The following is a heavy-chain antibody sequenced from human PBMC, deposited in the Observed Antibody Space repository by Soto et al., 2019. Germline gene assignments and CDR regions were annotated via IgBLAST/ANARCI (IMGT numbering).Heavy chain of an antibody. CDR3: AKFPDLNYDSSGYSY. CDR1: GFTFSSYA. J-gene: IGHJ4*02. D-gene: IGHD3-22*01. CDR2: ISGSGGST. V-gene: IGHV3-23*01. Sequence: PVGSLRLSCAASGFTFSSYAMSWVRQAPGKGLEWVSAISGSGGSTYYADSVKGRFTISRDNSKNTLYLQMNSLRAEDTAVYYCAKFPDLNYDSSGYSYWGQGTLVTVSS.